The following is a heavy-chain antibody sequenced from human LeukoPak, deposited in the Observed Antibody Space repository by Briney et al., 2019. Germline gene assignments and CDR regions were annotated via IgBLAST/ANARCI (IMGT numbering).Heavy chain of an antibody. CDR1: GYTFTSYG. J-gene: IGHJ6*03. CDR3: ARAHYDFWCGHYYYYYMDV. D-gene: IGHD3-3*01. Sequence: ASVKVSCKASGYTFTSYGISWVRQAPGQRLEWMGWISAYNGNTNYAQKLQGRVTMTTDTSTSTAYMELRSLRSDDTAVYYCARAHYDFWCGHYYYYYMDVWGKRTTVTVSS. CDR2: ISAYNGNT. V-gene: IGHV1-18*01.